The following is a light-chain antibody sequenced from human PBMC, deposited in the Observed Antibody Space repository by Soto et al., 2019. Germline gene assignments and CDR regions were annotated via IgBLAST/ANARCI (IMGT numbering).Light chain of an antibody. J-gene: IGKJ4*01. CDR1: QSVSSY. CDR3: QPRRDWPLT. CDR2: DAS. V-gene: IGKV3-11*01. Sequence: EIVLTQSPATLSLSPGERATLSCRASQSVSSYLAWYQQKPGQAPRLLISDASNRATGIPSRFSGSGSGTDFALTVSSLEPEDFAVYYCQPRRDWPLTFGVGTQVEI.